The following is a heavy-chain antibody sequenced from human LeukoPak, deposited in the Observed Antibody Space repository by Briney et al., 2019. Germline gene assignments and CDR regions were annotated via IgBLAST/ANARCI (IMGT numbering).Heavy chain of an antibody. Sequence: GGSLRLSCAASGFTFSSYSMDWVRQAPGKGLEWVSSISSSSSYIYYADSVKGRFTISRDNAKNSLYLQMNTESAGDSAVYYCSREPSRGLLGEPRWFDLWGKGTLVTVSS. CDR2: ISSSSSYI. CDR1: GFTFSSYS. CDR3: SREPSRGLLGEPRWFDL. J-gene: IGHJ5*02. V-gene: IGHV3-21*01. D-gene: IGHD3-16*01.